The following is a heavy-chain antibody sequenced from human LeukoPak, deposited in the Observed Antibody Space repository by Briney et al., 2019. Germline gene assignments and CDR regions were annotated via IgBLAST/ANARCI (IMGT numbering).Heavy chain of an antibody. CDR1: GGSFSCYY. V-gene: IGHV4-34*01. CDR2: INHSGST. Sequence: PSETLSLTCAVYGGSFSCYYWSWIRQPPGKGLEWIGEINHSGSTNYNPSLKSRVTISVDTSKNQFSLKLSSVTAADTAVYYCARRRSSTSCYYCYYYMDVWGKGTTVTVSS. J-gene: IGHJ6*03. CDR3: ARRRSSTSCYYCYYYMDV. D-gene: IGHD2-2*01.